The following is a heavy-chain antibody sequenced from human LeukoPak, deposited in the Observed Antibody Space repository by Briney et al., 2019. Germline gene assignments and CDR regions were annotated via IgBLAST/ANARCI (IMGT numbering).Heavy chain of an antibody. Sequence: GGSLRLSCAASGFTFSSYAMSWVRQAPGKGLEWVSAISGSGGSTYYADSVKGRFTVSRDDSKNTLYLQMDSLTAEDTAVYNCAKGRTGSCYSAFAHWGQGTLVIVSS. CDR3: AKGRTGSCYSAFAH. CDR2: ISGSGGST. D-gene: IGHD2-15*01. J-gene: IGHJ4*02. CDR1: GFTFSSYA. V-gene: IGHV3-23*01.